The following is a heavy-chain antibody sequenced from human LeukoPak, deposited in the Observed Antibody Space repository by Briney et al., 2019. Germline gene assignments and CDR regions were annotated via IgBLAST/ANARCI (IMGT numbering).Heavy chain of an antibody. J-gene: IGHJ4*02. Sequence: ASVKVSCKVSGYTLTELSMHWVRQAPGKGLEWMGGFDPEDGETIYAQKFQGRATMTEDTSTDTAYMELSSLRSEDTAVYYCATATYYYDSSGYPVYFDYWGQGTLVTVSS. CDR3: ATATYYYDSSGYPVYFDY. V-gene: IGHV1-24*01. D-gene: IGHD3-22*01. CDR1: GYTLTELS. CDR2: FDPEDGET.